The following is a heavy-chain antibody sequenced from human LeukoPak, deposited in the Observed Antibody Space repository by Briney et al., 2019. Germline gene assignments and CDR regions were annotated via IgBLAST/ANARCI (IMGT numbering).Heavy chain of an antibody. V-gene: IGHV3-23*01. CDR2: ISNNGGYT. CDR1: GFTFSSSA. D-gene: IGHD4-11*01. Sequence: GGSLRLSCAASGFTFSSSAMSWVRQAPGKGLEWVSAISNNGGYTYYADSVQGRFTISRDNSKSTLCLQMNSLRAEDTAVYYCAKDNSNYVFGYDYWGQGTLVTVSS. J-gene: IGHJ4*02. CDR3: AKDNSNYVFGYDY.